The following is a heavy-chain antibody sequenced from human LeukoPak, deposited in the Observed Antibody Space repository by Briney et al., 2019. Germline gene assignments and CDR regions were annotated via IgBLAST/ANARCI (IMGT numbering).Heavy chain of an antibody. CDR1: GFTFSSYS. CDR3: ARVDIVVVPAIFDY. V-gene: IGHV3-21*01. CDR2: ISSSSSYI. D-gene: IGHD2-2*03. Sequence: GGSLRLSCAASGFTFSSYSMNWVRKAPGKGLEWVSSISSSSSYIYYADSVKGRFTISRDNAKNSLYLQMNSLRAEDTAVYYCARVDIVVVPAIFDYWGQGTLVTVSS. J-gene: IGHJ4*02.